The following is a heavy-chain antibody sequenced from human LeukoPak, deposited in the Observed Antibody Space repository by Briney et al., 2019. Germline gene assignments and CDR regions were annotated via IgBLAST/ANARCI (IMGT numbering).Heavy chain of an antibody. J-gene: IGHJ4*02. CDR2: IYYSGST. Sequence: SETVSLTCTVSGGSISSYYWSWIRQPPGKGLEWIGYIYYSGSTNYNPSLKSRVTISVDTSKNQFSLKLSSVTAADTAVYYCARDAWLRPYQYYFDYWGQGTLVTVSS. CDR1: GGSISSYY. V-gene: IGHV4-59*01. CDR3: ARDAWLRPYQYYFDY. D-gene: IGHD3-9*01.